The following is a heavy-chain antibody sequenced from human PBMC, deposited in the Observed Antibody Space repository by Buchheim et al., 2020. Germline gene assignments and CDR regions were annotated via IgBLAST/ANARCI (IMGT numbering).Heavy chain of an antibody. D-gene: IGHD3-22*01. Sequence: QVQLQESGPGLVKPSETLSLTCTVSGGSVSSGSYYWSWIRQPPGKGLEWIGYIYYSGSTHYNPSLKSRVPISVDTSKNQFSLKLSSVTAADTAVYYCARGETYYYDSSGPFDYWGQGTL. CDR1: GGSVSSGSYY. V-gene: IGHV4-61*01. CDR3: ARGETYYYDSSGPFDY. CDR2: IYYSGST. J-gene: IGHJ4*02.